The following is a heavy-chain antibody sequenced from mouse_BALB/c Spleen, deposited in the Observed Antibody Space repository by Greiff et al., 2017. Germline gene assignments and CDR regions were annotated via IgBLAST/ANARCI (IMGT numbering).Heavy chain of an antibody. CDR1: GFTFSDYG. CDR3: ARNGNDWYFDV. V-gene: IGHV5-15*02. CDR2: ISNLAYSI. Sequence: DVKLVESGGGLVQPGGSRKLSCAASGFTFSDYGMAWVRQAPGKGPEWVAFISNLAYSIYYADTVTGRFTISRENAKNTLYLEMSSLRSEDTAMYYCARNGNDWYFDVWGAGTTVTVSS. D-gene: IGHD2-1*01. J-gene: IGHJ1*01.